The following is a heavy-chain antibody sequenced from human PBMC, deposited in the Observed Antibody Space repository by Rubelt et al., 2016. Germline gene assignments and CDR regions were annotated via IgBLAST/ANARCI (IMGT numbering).Heavy chain of an antibody. D-gene: IGHD5-18*01. CDR3: ARITAMVDY. CDR1: GGSFSGYY. Sequence: QVQLQQWGAGLLKPSETLSLTCAVYGGSFSGYYWSWIRQPPGKGLEWIGSIYYSGSTYYNPSLKSRVTISVDTSKNQFSLKLSSVTAADTAVYYCARITAMVDYWGQGTLVTVSS. J-gene: IGHJ4*02. CDR2: IYYSGST. V-gene: IGHV4-34*01.